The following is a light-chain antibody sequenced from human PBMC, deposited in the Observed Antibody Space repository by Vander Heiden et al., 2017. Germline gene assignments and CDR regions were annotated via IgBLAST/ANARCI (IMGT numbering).Light chain of an antibody. V-gene: IGLV3-9*01. J-gene: IGLJ2*01. Sequence: SSELTQPISVSGALGHTAWTSCRGNDVAHKYVHCYQQKPGQAPLLVIYRDYIRPSGIPERFSGSNSGNTATLTIGGAQAGDDADYYCQVWDSDTMIFGGGTELTVL. CDR3: QVWDSDTMI. CDR1: DVAHKY. CDR2: RDY.